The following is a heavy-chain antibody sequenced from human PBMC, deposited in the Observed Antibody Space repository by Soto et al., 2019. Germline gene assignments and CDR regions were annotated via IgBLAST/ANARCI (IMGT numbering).Heavy chain of an antibody. CDR2: ISSSGSTI. CDR1: GFTFSSYE. D-gene: IGHD2-2*01. CDR3: ARKDCSSTSCPIKGFDP. J-gene: IGHJ5*02. V-gene: IGHV3-48*03. Sequence: PGGSLRLSCAASGFTFSSYEMNWVRQAPGKGLEWVSYISSSGSTIYYADSVKGRFTISRDNAKNSLYLQMNSLRAEDTAVYYCARKDCSSTSCPIKGFDPWRQGT.